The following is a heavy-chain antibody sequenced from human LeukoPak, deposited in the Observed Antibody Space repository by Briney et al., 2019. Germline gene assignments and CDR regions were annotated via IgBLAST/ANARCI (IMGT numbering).Heavy chain of an antibody. J-gene: IGHJ4*02. V-gene: IGHV4-59*01. Sequence: SETLSLTCTVSGGSINNYYWSWIRQPPGKELEWIGYIYYAGSTNCNPSLKSRVTMSVDTSKNQFSLKLSSVTAADTAVYHCARAYDFWSGYYVLDYWGQGSLVTVSS. CDR3: ARAYDFWSGYYVLDY. D-gene: IGHD3-3*01. CDR2: IYYAGST. CDR1: GGSINNYY.